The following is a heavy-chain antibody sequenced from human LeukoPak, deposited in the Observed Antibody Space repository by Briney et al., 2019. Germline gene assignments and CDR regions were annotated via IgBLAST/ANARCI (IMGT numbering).Heavy chain of an antibody. CDR2: ISYDGSNK. V-gene: IGHV3-30*18. D-gene: IGHD2-2*01. Sequence: PGGSLRLSCAASGFTFSSYGMHWVRQAPGKGLEWVAVISYDGSNKYYADSVKGRFTISRDNSKNTLYLQMNSLRAEDTAVYYCAKDLPPGPYRYYYYGMDVWGQGTTVTVSS. J-gene: IGHJ6*02. CDR3: AKDLPPGPYRYYYYGMDV. CDR1: GFTFSSYG.